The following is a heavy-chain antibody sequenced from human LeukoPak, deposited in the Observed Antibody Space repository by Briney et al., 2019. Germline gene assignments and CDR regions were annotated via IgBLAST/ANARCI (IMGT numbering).Heavy chain of an antibody. V-gene: IGHV3-21*04. D-gene: IGHD3-10*01. CDR3: AKDRIYGSFDY. CDR2: ISSSSSYI. J-gene: IGHJ4*02. CDR1: GFTFSSYS. Sequence: GGSLRLSCAASGFTFSSYSMNWVRQAPGKGLEWVSSISSSSSYIYYTDSVKGRFTISRGNAKNSLYLQMNSLRAEDTAVYYCAKDRIYGSFDYWGQGTLVTVSS.